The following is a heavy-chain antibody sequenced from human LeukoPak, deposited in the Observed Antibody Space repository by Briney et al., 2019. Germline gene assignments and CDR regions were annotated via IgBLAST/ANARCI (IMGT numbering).Heavy chain of an antibody. J-gene: IGHJ4*02. CDR1: GFTFSSYG. V-gene: IGHV3-30*18. CDR3: AKVAKFDCSGGSCYGGIDY. Sequence: PGGSLRLSCAASGFTFSSYGMHWVRQAPGKGLEWVAVISYDGSNKYYADSVKGRFTISRDNSENTLYLQMNSLRAEDTAVYYCAKVAKFDCSGGSCYGGIDYWGQGTLVTVSS. D-gene: IGHD2-15*01. CDR2: ISYDGSNK.